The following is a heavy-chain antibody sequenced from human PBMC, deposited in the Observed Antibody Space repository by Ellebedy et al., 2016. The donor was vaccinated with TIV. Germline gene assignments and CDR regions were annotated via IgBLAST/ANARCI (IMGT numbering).Heavy chain of an antibody. V-gene: IGHV1-18*01. CDR3: ARVYVRSRSSTYGSGSYNWFDP. J-gene: IGHJ5*02. CDR2: ISAYNGNT. Sequence: ASVKVSCXASGYTFTSYGISWVRQAPGQGLEWMGWISAYNGNTNYAQKLQGRVTMTTDTSTSTAYMELRSLRSDDTAVYYCARVYVRSRSSTYGSGSYNWFDPWGQGTLVTVSS. D-gene: IGHD3-10*01. CDR1: GYTFTSYG.